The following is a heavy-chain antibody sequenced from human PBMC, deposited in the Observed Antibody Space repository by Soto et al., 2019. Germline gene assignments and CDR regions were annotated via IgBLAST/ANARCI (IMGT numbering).Heavy chain of an antibody. V-gene: IGHV3-53*02. J-gene: IGHJ4*02. D-gene: IGHD6-6*01. Sequence: VQLVETGGGLIQPGGSLRLSCAASGFTVSSNYMNWVRQAPGKGLEWVSIIYSDATTSYADSVKGRFTISRDNFKNTLHLQMNSLRAEDSAVYYCAILSNWGQGTLVTVSS. CDR1: GFTVSSNY. CDR3: AILSN. CDR2: IYSDATT.